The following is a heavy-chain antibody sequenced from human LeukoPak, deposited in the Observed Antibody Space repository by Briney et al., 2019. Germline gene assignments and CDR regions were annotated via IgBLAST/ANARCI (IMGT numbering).Heavy chain of an antibody. CDR2: INHSGST. CDR3: AREYSYGFDY. V-gene: IGHV4-34*01. D-gene: IGHD5-18*01. Sequence: SETLSLTCAVYGGSFSGYYWSWIRQPPGKGLEWIGEINHSGSTNYNPSLKSRVTIPVDTSKNQFSLKLSSVTAADTAVYYCAREYSYGFDYWGQGTLVTVSS. J-gene: IGHJ4*02. CDR1: GGSFSGYY.